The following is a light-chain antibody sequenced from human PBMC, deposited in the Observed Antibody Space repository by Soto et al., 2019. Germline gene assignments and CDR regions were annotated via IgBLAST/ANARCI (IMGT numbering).Light chain of an antibody. V-gene: IGLV4-69*01. J-gene: IGLJ2*01. CDR3: QTWGAGIQV. CDR1: SGHSSYA. Sequence: QLVLTQSPSASASLGASVKLTCTLSSGHSSYAIAWHQQHPEKGPRYLMKLNSAGSHSKGDGIPDRFSGSSSGAERYLTISSLQSEDEADYYCQTWGAGIQVVGGGTKLTVL. CDR2: LNSAGSH.